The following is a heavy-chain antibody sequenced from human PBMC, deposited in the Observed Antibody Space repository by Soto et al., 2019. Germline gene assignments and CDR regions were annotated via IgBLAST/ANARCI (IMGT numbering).Heavy chain of an antibody. CDR3: ARVPYGSGSPFDY. D-gene: IGHD3-10*01. Sequence: EVQLVESGGGLVKPGGSLRLSCAASGFTFSSYSMNWVRQAPGKGLEWVSSISSSSSYIYYADSVKGRFTISRDNAKNSLYLQMNSLRAEDTAVYYCARVPYGSGSPFDYWGQGTLVTVSS. J-gene: IGHJ4*02. CDR1: GFTFSSYS. V-gene: IGHV3-21*01. CDR2: ISSSSSYI.